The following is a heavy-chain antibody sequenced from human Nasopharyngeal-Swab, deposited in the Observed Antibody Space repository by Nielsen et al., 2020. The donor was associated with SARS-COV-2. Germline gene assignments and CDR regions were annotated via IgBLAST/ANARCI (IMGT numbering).Heavy chain of an antibody. Sequence: GGSLRLSCKGSGYSFSNYWIAWVRQMPGKGLDWMGIIHPADSDTRYSPSFQGQVTISADESINPAYLQWSSLKASDTAMYYCASHPGFWTGYYCDSWGQGTLVTVSS. CDR3: ASHPGFWTGYYCDS. V-gene: IGHV5-51*01. CDR1: GYSFSNYW. D-gene: IGHD3/OR15-3a*01. CDR2: IHPADSDT. J-gene: IGHJ5*01.